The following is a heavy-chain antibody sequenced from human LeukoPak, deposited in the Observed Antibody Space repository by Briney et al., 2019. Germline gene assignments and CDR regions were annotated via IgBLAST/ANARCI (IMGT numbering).Heavy chain of an antibody. D-gene: IGHD3-22*01. CDR2: IDYSGSP. Sequence: SETLSRTCAVSGGSISSSSYYWGWIRQPPGKGLEWIGSIDYSGSPCYRPSLKSRATISVDTSKRQVSLKLSSVTAADTAVYYCARETNDYFDSSAYMDVWGQGTTVTVSS. J-gene: IGHJ6*03. CDR1: GGSISSSSYY. V-gene: IGHV4-39*07. CDR3: ARETNDYFDSSAYMDV.